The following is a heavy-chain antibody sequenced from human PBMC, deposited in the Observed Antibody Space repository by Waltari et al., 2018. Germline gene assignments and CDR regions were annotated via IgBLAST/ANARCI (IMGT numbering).Heavy chain of an antibody. Sequence: EVQLLESGGGLVQPGGSLRLSCAASGFTFSSYAMGWVRQAPGKGLEWVSVISGSGGSTYYADSVKGRFTISRDNSKNTLYLQMNSLRGDDTAVYYCAKDQEAYSSGGFYFDSWGQGALVTVSS. D-gene: IGHD6-19*01. CDR2: ISGSGGST. J-gene: IGHJ4*02. CDR1: GFTFSSYA. CDR3: AKDQEAYSSGGFYFDS. V-gene: IGHV3-23*01.